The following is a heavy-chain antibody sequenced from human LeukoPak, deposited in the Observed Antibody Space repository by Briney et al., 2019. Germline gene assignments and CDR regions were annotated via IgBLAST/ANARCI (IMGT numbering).Heavy chain of an antibody. V-gene: IGHV3-48*03. D-gene: IGHD6-19*01. Sequence: PGGSLRLSCAASGFTFSSYEMNWVRQAPGKGLEWVSYISSSGSTIYYADSVKGRFTISRDNFKNTLYLQMNSLRAEDTALYYCAKERSGGWPFNSWGQGTLVIVSS. CDR1: GFTFSSYE. CDR3: AKERSGGWPFNS. J-gene: IGHJ4*02. CDR2: ISSSGSTI.